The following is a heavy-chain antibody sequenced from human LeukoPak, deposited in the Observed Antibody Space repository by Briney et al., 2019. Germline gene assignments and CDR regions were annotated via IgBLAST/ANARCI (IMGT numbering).Heavy chain of an antibody. CDR3: ARQSRGYYGAFDY. V-gene: IGHV4-59*08. Sequence: SETLSLTCTVSGGSISSYYWSWIRQPPGKGLEWIGYIYYSGSTNYNPSLKSRVTISLDTSRSQFSLKLDSLTAADTAVYYCARQSRGYYGAFDYWGQGTLVTVSS. CDR1: GGSISSYY. J-gene: IGHJ4*02. CDR2: IYYSGST. D-gene: IGHD1-26*01.